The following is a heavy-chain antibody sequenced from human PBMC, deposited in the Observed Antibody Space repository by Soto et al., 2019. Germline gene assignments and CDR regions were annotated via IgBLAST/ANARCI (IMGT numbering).Heavy chain of an antibody. CDR1: GYSFTSYW. CDR2: IYPGDSDT. V-gene: IGHV5-51*01. CDR3: ARHYCSSTSCKWNYYGMDV. J-gene: IGHJ6*02. D-gene: IGHD2-2*01. Sequence: GESLKISCKGSGYSFTSYWIGWVRQMPGKGLEWMGIIYPGDSDTRYSPSFQGQVTISADKSISTAYLQWSSLKASDTAMYYCARHYCSSTSCKWNYYGMDVWGQGTTVTVS.